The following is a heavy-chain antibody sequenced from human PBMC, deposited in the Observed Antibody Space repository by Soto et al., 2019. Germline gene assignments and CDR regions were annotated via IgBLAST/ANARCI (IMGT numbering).Heavy chain of an antibody. J-gene: IGHJ4*02. Sequence: EVQLVESGGGLIQPGGSLRLSCAASGFTVSSSYMSWVRQAPGKGLEWVSVMYSGGTTYYADSVKGRFTISRDNSKNTLYLQMNSLRAEDTAIYYCARVGDDFWSGRFDSWGQGTLVTFSS. V-gene: IGHV3-53*01. D-gene: IGHD3-3*01. CDR2: MYSGGTT. CDR3: ARVGDDFWSGRFDS. CDR1: GFTVSSSY.